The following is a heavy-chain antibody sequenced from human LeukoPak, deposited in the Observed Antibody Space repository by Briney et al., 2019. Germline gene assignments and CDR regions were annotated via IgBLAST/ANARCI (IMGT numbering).Heavy chain of an antibody. CDR2: ISYDGSNK. D-gene: IGHD3-22*01. CDR3: AKGHHYYDIARDAFDI. J-gene: IGHJ3*02. Sequence: GRSLRLSCAASGFTFSSYGMHWVRQAPGKGLEWVAVISYDGSNKYYADSVKGRFTISRGNSKNTLYLRMNSLRAEDTAVYYCAKGHHYYDIARDAFDIWGQGTMVTVSS. CDR1: GFTFSSYG. V-gene: IGHV3-30*18.